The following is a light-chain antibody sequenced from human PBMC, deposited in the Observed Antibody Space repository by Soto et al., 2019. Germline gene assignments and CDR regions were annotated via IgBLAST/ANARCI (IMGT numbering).Light chain of an antibody. CDR3: QQYNNWPPWT. CDR1: QSVSSN. CDR2: GAS. V-gene: IGKV3-15*01. J-gene: IGKJ1*01. Sequence: EMVMTQSPATLSVSPGERATLSCRASQSVSSNLAWDQQKPGQAPRLLIYGASTRATGIPARFSGSGSGTEFTLTISSLQSEDVAVYYCQQYNNWPPWTFGQGTKVEIK.